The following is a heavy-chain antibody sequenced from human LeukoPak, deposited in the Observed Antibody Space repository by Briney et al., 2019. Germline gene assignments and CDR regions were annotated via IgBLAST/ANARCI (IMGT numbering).Heavy chain of an antibody. CDR1: GGSISSSSYY. J-gene: IGHJ6*02. CDR3: AGITFVVEGYGMDV. CDR2: IYYSGST. V-gene: IGHV4-39*01. Sequence: PSETLSLTCTVSGGSISSSSYYWGWIRQPPGTGLAWIGSIYYSGSTYYNPSLKSRVTISVDTSKNQFSLKLSSVTAADTAVYYCAGITFVVEGYGMDVWGQGTTVTVSS. D-gene: IGHD2-21*01.